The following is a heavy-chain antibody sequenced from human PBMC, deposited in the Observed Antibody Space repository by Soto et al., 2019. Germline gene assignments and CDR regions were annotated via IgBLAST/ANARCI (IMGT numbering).Heavy chain of an antibody. D-gene: IGHD1-7*01. CDR1: GYTFTSYF. V-gene: IGHV1-46*01. Sequence: QVQLVQSGAEVKKPGASVKVSCKASGYTFTSYFMQWVRRAPGQGLEWMGIINPGDGTTSYAQKVQGRVTLTRDTSTNTVYMDLSSLSSEDTAVYYCERSLQLRKGWAFDYWGQGTLVTVSS. J-gene: IGHJ4*02. CDR2: INPGDGTT. CDR3: ERSLQLRKGWAFDY.